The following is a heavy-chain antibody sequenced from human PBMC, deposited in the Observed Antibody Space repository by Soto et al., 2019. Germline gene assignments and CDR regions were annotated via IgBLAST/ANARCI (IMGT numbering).Heavy chain of an antibody. CDR3: AKAAAYHGSASYFPFDD. CDR2: ISGSGANT. V-gene: IGHV3-23*01. D-gene: IGHD3-10*01. J-gene: IGHJ4*02. Sequence: EVQLLESGGGLVQPGGSLRLSFEASGFSFSSYAMSWFRQAPGKGLKWVSSISGSGANTYYVDSVKGRFTVSRDNSKNTLYLQMSSLRGEDTAVYKCAKAAAYHGSASYFPFDDWGLGTRVTVSS. CDR1: GFSFSSYA.